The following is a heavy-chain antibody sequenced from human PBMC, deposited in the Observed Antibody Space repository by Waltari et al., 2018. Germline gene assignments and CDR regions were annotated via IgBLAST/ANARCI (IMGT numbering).Heavy chain of an antibody. V-gene: IGHV4-4*02. D-gene: IGHD2-15*01. Sequence: QLQLQESGPGLVKPSGTLSLTCTVSGDSVSSPYLWNWVRQSPEKGLEGIGQIHPIGNTNYIPSLESRFTVSIDMPNNQCSLKLTSATAADTAVYYCARDRGRGLYLDSWGQGTLVTVSP. CDR1: GDSVSSPYL. CDR2: IHPIGNT. J-gene: IGHJ4*02. CDR3: ARDRGRGLYLDS.